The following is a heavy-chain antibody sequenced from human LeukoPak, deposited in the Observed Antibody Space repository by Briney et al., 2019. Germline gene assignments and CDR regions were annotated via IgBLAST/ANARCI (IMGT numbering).Heavy chain of an antibody. CDR3: ARLWFGVLAFDY. Sequence: GGSLRLSCAASGFTVSSNYMNWVRRAPGKGLEWVSVIYRGGNTYYADSVKGRFTISRDNSKNTLYLQMNSLRAEDTAVYYCARLWFGVLAFDYWGQGTLVTVSS. CDR1: GFTVSSNY. J-gene: IGHJ4*02. D-gene: IGHD3-10*01. CDR2: IYRGGNT. V-gene: IGHV3-66*01.